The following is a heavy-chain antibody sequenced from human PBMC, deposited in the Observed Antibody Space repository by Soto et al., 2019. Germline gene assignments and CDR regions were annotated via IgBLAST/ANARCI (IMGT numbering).Heavy chain of an antibody. Sequence: QVQLLQSWAEVKKPGSSVKVSCKASGGTFSSYAISWVRQAPGQGLEWMGGIIPIFGTANYAQKFQGRVTITADESTSTAYMELSSLRSEDTAVYYCAIVPAHAQTTWIDPWGQGTLVTVSS. CDR2: IIPIFGTA. CDR3: AIVPAHAQTTWIDP. CDR1: GGTFSSYA. V-gene: IGHV1-69*01. D-gene: IGHD2-2*01. J-gene: IGHJ5*02.